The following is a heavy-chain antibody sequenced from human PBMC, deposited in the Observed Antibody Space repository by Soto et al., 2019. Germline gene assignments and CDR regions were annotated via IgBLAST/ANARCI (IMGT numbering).Heavy chain of an antibody. CDR1: SGSITNGGYS. D-gene: IGHD1-1*01. CDR2: FYYSGNT. CDR3: ASGLGAVGTTDY. J-gene: IGHJ4*02. Sequence: SETLSLTCPVSSGSITNGGYSWSWIRQPPGKGLEWIGSFYYSGNTYYNPSLKSRVTISVDTSKNQFSLHLSSVTAADTAVYYCASGLGAVGTTDYWGQGTLVTVSS. V-gene: IGHV4-30-2*03.